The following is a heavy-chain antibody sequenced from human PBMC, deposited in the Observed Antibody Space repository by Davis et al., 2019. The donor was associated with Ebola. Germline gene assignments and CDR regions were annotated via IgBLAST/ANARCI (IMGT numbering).Heavy chain of an antibody. CDR1: GFTFSTYG. V-gene: IGHV3-30*12. D-gene: IGHD3-10*01. CDR2: ISYDGSNK. Sequence: GESLKISCAASGFTFSTYGMHWVRQAPGKGLEWVAVISYDGSNKYYADSVKGRFTISRDNAKNSLYLQMNSLRDEDTAIYYCAREWFGETDWGQGTLVTVSS. CDR3: AREWFGETD. J-gene: IGHJ4*02.